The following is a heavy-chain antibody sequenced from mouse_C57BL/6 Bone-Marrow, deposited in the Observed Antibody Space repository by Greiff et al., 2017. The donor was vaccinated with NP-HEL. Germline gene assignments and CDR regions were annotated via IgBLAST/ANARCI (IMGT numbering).Heavy chain of an antibody. CDR1: GFNIKDDY. Sequence: VQLVESGAELVRPGASVKLSCTVSGFNIKDDYMHWVKQRPEQGLEWIGWIDPENGDTEYASKFQGKATITADTSSNTAYLQLSSLTSEDTAVYYCTTGGSSPYAMDYWGQGTSVTVSS. V-gene: IGHV14-4*01. J-gene: IGHJ4*01. CDR3: TTGGSSPYAMDY. CDR2: IDPENGDT. D-gene: IGHD1-1*01.